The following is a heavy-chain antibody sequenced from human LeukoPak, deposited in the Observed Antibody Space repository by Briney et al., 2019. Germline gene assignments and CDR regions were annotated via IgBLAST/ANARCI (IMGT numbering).Heavy chain of an antibody. V-gene: IGHV4-39*07. J-gene: IGHJ1*01. CDR3: ARGVDYYDSSGSPTLPAEYFQH. CDR2: IYYSGST. CDR1: GGSISSSSYY. Sequence: SETLSLTCTVSGGSISSSSYYWGWIRQPPGKGLEWIGSIYYSGSTYYNPSLKSRVTISVDTSKNQFSLKLSSVTAADTAVYYCARGVDYYDSSGSPTLPAEYFQHWGQGTLVTVSS. D-gene: IGHD3-22*01.